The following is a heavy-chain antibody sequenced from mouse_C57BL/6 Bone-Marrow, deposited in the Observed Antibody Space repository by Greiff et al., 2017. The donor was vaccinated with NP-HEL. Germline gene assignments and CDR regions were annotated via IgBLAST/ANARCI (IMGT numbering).Heavy chain of an antibody. CDR1: GYSITSGYY. J-gene: IGHJ2*01. Sequence: ESGPGLVKPSQSLSLPCSVTGYSITSGYYWNWIRQFPGNKLEWMGYISYDGSNNYNPSLKNRISITRDTSKNQFFLKLNSVTTEDTATYYCAREGGYWGQGTTLTVSS. CDR3: AREGGY. CDR2: ISYDGSN. V-gene: IGHV3-6*01.